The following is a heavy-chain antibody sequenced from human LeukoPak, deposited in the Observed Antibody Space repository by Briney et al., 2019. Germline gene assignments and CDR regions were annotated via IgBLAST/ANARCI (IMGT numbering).Heavy chain of an antibody. CDR1: RLSISISA. D-gene: IGHD1-1*01. Sequence: GGSQSLSCAVSRLSISISAMRWARHARGGGLEWVSLILTSSGPTFYADSVKGRFTISRDNAKNSLYLQMDSLRAEDTAVYYCATDSPETAAFDYWGQGTLVTVSS. CDR3: ATDSPETAAFDY. V-gene: IGHV3-48*04. CDR2: ILTSSGPT. J-gene: IGHJ4*02.